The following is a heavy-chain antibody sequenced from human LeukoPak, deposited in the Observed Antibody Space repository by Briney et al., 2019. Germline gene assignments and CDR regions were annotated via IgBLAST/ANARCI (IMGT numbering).Heavy chain of an antibody. CDR3: ARDQRDYYDSSGQPGDFDY. CDR1: GFTFSSYS. J-gene: IGHJ4*02. V-gene: IGHV3-21*01. Sequence: PGGSLRLSCAASGFTFSSYSMNWFRQAPGKGLEWVSSISSSSSYIYYADSVKGRFTISRDNAKNSLYLQMNSLRAEDTAVYYCARDQRDYYDSSGQPGDFDYWGQGTLVTVSS. D-gene: IGHD3-22*01. CDR2: ISSSSSYI.